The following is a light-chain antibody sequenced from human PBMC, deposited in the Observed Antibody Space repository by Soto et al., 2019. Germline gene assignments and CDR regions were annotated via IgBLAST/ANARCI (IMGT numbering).Light chain of an antibody. J-gene: IGLJ2*01. V-gene: IGLV2-11*01. CDR2: DGS. CDR3: GSYAGSYTLI. Sequence: QSALTQPRSVSSSPGQSVTISCTGTSSDVGGYNSVSWYQQHPGKAPKLMIYDGSKRPSGVPDRFSGSKSGNTASLTISGLQAEDEADYYCGSYAGSYTLIFGGGTKVTVL. CDR1: SSDVGGYNS.